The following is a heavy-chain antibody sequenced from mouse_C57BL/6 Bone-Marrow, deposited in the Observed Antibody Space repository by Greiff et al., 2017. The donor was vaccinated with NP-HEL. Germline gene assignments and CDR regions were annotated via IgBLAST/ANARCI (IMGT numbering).Heavy chain of an antibody. J-gene: IGHJ4*01. CDR3: ARYGYYLYAMDY. V-gene: IGHV1-80*01. Sequence: QVQLQQSGAELVKPGASVKISCKASGYAFSSYWMNWVKQRPGKGLEWIGQIYPGDGDSNYNGKFKGKATLTADKSSSTAYMQLSSLTSEDSAVYFCARYGYYLYAMDYWGQGTSVTVSS. CDR1: GYAFSSYW. CDR2: IYPGDGDS. D-gene: IGHD2-3*01.